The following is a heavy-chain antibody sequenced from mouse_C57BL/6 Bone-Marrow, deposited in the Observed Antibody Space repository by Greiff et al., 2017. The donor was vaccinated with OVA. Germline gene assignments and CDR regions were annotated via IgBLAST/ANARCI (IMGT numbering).Heavy chain of an antibody. CDR1: GYTFTNYW. Sequence: VQLQQSGAELVRPGPSVKMSCKASGYTFTNYWIGWAKQRPGHGLEWIGDIYPGGGYTNYNEKFKGKATLTADKSSSTAYMQFSSLTSEDSAIYYCARGGSYAMDYWGQGTSVTVSS. V-gene: IGHV1-63*01. CDR2: IYPGGGYT. J-gene: IGHJ4*01. CDR3: ARGGSYAMDY.